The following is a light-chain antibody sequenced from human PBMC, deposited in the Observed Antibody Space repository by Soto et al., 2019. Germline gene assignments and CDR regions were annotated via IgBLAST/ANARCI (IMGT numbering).Light chain of an antibody. CDR2: EVT. V-gene: IGLV2-14*01. CDR3: SSHTSVSTRV. CDR1: SGDVGGYDY. Sequence: QSALTQPASVSGSPGQSIAISCTGTSGDVGGYDYVSWYQQHPDKAPKLMIYEVTKRPSWVSNRFSGSKSGNTASLTISGLQPEDEADYYFSSHTSVSTRVFGSGTKLTVL. J-gene: IGLJ1*01.